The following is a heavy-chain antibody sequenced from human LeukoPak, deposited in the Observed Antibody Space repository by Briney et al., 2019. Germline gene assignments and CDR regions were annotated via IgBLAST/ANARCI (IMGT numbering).Heavy chain of an antibody. CDR3: ARKTAYDILTGYPYYFDY. CDR1: GYSFTSYW. V-gene: IGHV5-51*01. D-gene: IGHD3-9*01. CDR2: LYPGDSDT. J-gene: IGHJ4*02. Sequence: GESLNISCKGSGYSFTSYWIGWVRQMPGKGLEGRGILYPGDSDTRYSPSFQGQVTISADKSISTAYLQWSSLKASDTAIYFCARKTAYDILTGYPYYFDYWGQGTLVTVSS.